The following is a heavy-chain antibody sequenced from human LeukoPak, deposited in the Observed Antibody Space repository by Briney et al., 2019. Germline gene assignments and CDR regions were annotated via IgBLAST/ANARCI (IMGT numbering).Heavy chain of an antibody. J-gene: IGHJ4*02. Sequence: GGSLRLSCEVSGXTFSDHYMSWIRQAPGKRQEWDSYISSGSTYTNYADSVEGRFTISRDNAKNSLYLQMNSLRAEDTAVYYCYSMIVVGIRVINDYWGLGTLVTVSS. CDR3: YSMIVVGIRVINDY. V-gene: IGHV3-11*06. CDR2: ISSGSTYT. D-gene: IGHD3-22*01. CDR1: GXTFSDHY.